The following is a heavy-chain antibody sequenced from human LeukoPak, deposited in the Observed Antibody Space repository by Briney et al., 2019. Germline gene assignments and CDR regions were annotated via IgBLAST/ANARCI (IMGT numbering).Heavy chain of an antibody. V-gene: IGHV4-30-4*02. Sequence: SETLSLTCTVSGGSISSGDYYWSWIRQPPGKGLEWIGYIYYSGSTYYNPSLRSRATISRDTSKSQFSLKLSSVTAADTAVYYCARSLSVTGSWVDYWGQGTLVTVSS. CDR3: ARSLSVTGSWVDY. J-gene: IGHJ4*02. D-gene: IGHD1-14*01. CDR1: GGSISSGDYY. CDR2: IYYSGST.